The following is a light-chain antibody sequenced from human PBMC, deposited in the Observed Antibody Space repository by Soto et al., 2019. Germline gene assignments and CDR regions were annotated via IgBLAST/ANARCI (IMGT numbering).Light chain of an antibody. J-gene: IGKJ3*01. CDR2: GAS. V-gene: IGKV1-39*01. Sequence: DIQMTQSPSSLSASVGDRVTITCRASQRISTYLNWYQQKPGKAPKPLIYGASSLQSGVPLRFSGSGSETDVTLTISTLQPEDVATYYCEQSYTIPSTFCPETKVGI. CDR3: EQSYTIPST. CDR1: QRISTY.